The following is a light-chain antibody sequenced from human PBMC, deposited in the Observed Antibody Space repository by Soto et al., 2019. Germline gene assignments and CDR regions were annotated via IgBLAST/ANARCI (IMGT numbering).Light chain of an antibody. CDR3: QQYGGSPPLT. CDR2: DAS. Sequence: EIVLTQSPGTLSLSPGERATLSCRASQSVYNNYFAWYQQKPGQAPRLLIYDASSRAAGIPARFRGSGSGTDFTLTIATPEPEDLAVYYCQQYGGSPPLTFGGGTKVELK. V-gene: IGKV3-20*01. J-gene: IGKJ4*02. CDR1: QSVYNNY.